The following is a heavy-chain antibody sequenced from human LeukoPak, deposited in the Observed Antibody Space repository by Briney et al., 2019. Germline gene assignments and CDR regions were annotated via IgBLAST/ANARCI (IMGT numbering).Heavy chain of an antibody. Sequence: GSLRLSCAASGFTFSNYEMNWVRQAPGKGLEWVSYISSSGGIIDYTDSVKGRFTISRDNSKNTLYLQMNSLRAEDTAVYYCAKDWEGYPWQLVASTGAFDYWGQGTLVTVSS. CDR1: GFTFSNYE. CDR3: AKDWEGYPWQLVASTGAFDY. V-gene: IGHV3-48*03. D-gene: IGHD5-12*01. J-gene: IGHJ4*02. CDR2: ISSSGGII.